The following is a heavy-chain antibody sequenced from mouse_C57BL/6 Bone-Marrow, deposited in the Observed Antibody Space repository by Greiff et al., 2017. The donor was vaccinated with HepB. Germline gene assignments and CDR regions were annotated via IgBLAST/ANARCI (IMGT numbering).Heavy chain of an antibody. Sequence: VQLQQSGAELVKPGASVKLSCTASGFNIKDYYMHWVKQRTEQGLEWIGRIDPEDGETKYAPKFKGKATITADTASNTAYLQLSSLTSEDTAVYYCARSRGGYGSSYGYWGQGTTLTVSS. V-gene: IGHV14-2*01. D-gene: IGHD1-1*01. CDR1: GFNIKDYY. CDR3: ARSRGGYGSSYGY. J-gene: IGHJ2*01. CDR2: IDPEDGET.